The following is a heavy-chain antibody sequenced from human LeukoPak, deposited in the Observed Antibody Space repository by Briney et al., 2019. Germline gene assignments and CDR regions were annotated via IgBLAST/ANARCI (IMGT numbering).Heavy chain of an antibody. CDR2: IYYSGST. D-gene: IGHD6-13*01. CDR3: ARGGVRYSSYTNWFDP. J-gene: IGHJ5*02. CDR1: GGSISSYY. Sequence: SETLPLTCTVSGGSISSYYWSWIRQPPGKGLEWIGYIYYSGSTNYNPSLKSRVTISVDTSKNQFSLKLSSVTAADTAVYYCARGGVRYSSYTNWFDPWGQGTLVTVSS. V-gene: IGHV4-59*01.